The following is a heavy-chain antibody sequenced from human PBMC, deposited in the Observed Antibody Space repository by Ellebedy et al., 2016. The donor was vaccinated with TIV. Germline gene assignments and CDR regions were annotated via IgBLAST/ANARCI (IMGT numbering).Heavy chain of an antibody. J-gene: IGHJ4*02. CDR1: SGSIGSFY. CDR2: IYYSGDT. Sequence: MPSETLSLTCTVSSGSIGSFYWSWIRQPPGKGLEWIGYIYYSGDTNYNPSLKSRVTISVDTSKNQFSLKLSSVTAADTAVYYCARAAQPNCSGGSCYRIDYWGQGTLVTVSS. CDR3: ARAAQPNCSGGSCYRIDY. D-gene: IGHD2-15*01. V-gene: IGHV4-59*01.